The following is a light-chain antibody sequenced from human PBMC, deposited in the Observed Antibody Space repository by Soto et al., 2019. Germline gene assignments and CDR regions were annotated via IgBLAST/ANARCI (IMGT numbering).Light chain of an antibody. Sequence: QSVLTQPPSASGTPGQRVTISCSGSSSNIETNTVDWYQHLPGTAPKVLIFNNNQRPSGVPDRFSGSKSGTSASLAISGLQSEDEADYYWAGWDDSLSGMVFGGGTKVTVL. CDR3: AGWDDSLSGMV. CDR1: SSNIETNT. J-gene: IGLJ2*01. CDR2: NNN. V-gene: IGLV1-44*01.